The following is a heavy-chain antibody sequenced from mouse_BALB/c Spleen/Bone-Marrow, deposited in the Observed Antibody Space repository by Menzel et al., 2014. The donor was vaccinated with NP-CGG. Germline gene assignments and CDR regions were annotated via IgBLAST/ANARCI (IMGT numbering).Heavy chain of an antibody. CDR2: IYPGSGST. CDR1: GYTFTSYW. J-gene: IGHJ3*01. V-gene: IGHV1S22*01. Sequence: LQQSGSELVRPGASVKLSCKASGYTFTSYWMHWVKQRPGQGLEWIGNIYPGSGSTNYDEKSKSKATLTVDTSSSTAYMQLSSLTSEDSAVYYCTIWFPFAYWGQGTLVTVSA. D-gene: IGHD2-2*01. CDR3: TIWFPFAY.